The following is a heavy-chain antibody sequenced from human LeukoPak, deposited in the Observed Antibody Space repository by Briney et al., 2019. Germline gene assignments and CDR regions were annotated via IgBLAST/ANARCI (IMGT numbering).Heavy chain of an antibody. CDR1: GYTFTSYG. CDR3: ARDVAVAGYFDY. J-gene: IGHJ4*02. V-gene: IGHV1-18*04. CDR2: ISAYNGNT. Sequence: ASVKVSCKASGYTFTSYGISWVRQAPGQGLEWMGWISAYNGNTNYAQKLQGRVTMTTDTSTSTAYMELRSLRSDYTAVYYCARDVAVAGYFDYWGQGTLVTVSS. D-gene: IGHD6-19*01.